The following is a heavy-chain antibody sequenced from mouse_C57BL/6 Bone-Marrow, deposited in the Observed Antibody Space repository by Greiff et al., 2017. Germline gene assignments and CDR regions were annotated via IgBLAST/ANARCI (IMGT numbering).Heavy chain of an antibody. CDR1: GYPFTDYN. D-gene: IGHD2-4*01. J-gene: IGHJ4*01. CDR2: INPNYGAT. Sequence: EVKLVESGPELVKPGASVKISCKASGYPFTDYNMNWVKQSNGKSLEWIGVINPNYGATSYNQKFKGKASLTVDQSASTAYMQLNSLTSEDSAVYYCARGYDYGYAMDYWGQGTSVTVSS. V-gene: IGHV1-39*01. CDR3: ARGYDYGYAMDY.